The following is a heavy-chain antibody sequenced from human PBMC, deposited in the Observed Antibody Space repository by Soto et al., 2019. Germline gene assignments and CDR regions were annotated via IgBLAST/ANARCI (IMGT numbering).Heavy chain of an antibody. Sequence: SGTLALTSTVSGGSITSEGYYWSWIRQHPGKGLEWIGYIYYSGSIFYNPFLKSRASISAHSSKKQFSLKLSSVTAADTAVYYWARSRLQGQQFDSRARGTLVTVS. CDR2: IYYSGSI. CDR3: ARSRLQGQQFDS. CDR1: GGSITSEGYY. J-gene: IGHJ4*02. V-gene: IGHV4-31*03.